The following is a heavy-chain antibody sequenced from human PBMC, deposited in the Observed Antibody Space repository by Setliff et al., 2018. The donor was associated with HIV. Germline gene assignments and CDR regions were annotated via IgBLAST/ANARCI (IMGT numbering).Heavy chain of an antibody. D-gene: IGHD3-9*01. Sequence: ASVKVSCKVSGHTLTELSMHWVRQAPGKGLEWMGGFDPEDAETIYAQNFQGRVTMTEDTSTDTAYMELSSLRSEDTAFYYCTTDGSYDILTGPTPGAFDIWGQGTMVT. J-gene: IGHJ3*02. CDR2: FDPEDAET. CDR3: TTDGSYDILTGPTPGAFDI. CDR1: GHTLTELS. V-gene: IGHV1-24*01.